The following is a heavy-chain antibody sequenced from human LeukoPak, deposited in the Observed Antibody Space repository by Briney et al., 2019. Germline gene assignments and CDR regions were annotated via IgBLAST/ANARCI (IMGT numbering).Heavy chain of an antibody. CDR2: MCGSAGCT. CDR1: GFTFNIYA. CDR3: ARDRPNYHESNGQYYNRDGDH. Sequence: GGSLRLSCAASGFTFNIYAMSWVRLAPGKGLQWVASMCGSAGCTFYADSVKGRFTISRDNSKNTLYLQMNSLRAEDTAIYYCARDRPNYHESNGQYYNRDGDHWGQGTLVTVSS. D-gene: IGHD1-14*01. J-gene: IGHJ5*02. V-gene: IGHV3-23*01.